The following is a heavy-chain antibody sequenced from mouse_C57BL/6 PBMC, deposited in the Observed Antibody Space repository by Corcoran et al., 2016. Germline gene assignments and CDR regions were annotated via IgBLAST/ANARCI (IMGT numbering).Heavy chain of an antibody. J-gene: IGHJ2*01. CDR1: GYTFTDYY. Sequence: EVQLQQSGPELVKPGASVKISCKASGYTFTDYYMNWVKQSHGKSLEWIGDINPNNGGTSYNQKFKGKATLTVDKSSSTAYMELRSLTSEDSAVYYGARVGLGPGDYWGQGTTLTVSS. V-gene: IGHV1-26*01. CDR2: INPNNGGT. D-gene: IGHD3-3*01. CDR3: ARVGLGPGDY.